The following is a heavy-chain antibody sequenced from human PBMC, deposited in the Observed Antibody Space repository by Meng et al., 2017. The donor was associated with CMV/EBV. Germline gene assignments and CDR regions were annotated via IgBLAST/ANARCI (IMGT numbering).Heavy chain of an antibody. J-gene: IGHJ5*02. CDR3: ARAPIGDYVWGSYRYGRFDP. D-gene: IGHD3-16*02. Sequence: FSSYAISWVRQAPGQGLEWMGGIIPIFGTANYAQKFQGRVTITADKSTSTAYMELSSLRSEDTAVYYCARAPIGDYVWGSYRYGRFDPWGQGTLVTVSS. CDR2: IIPIFGTA. CDR1: FSSYA. V-gene: IGHV1-69*06.